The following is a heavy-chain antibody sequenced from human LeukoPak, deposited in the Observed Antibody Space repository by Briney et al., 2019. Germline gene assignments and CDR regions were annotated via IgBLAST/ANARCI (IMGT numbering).Heavy chain of an antibody. CDR1: GFTFSSYW. CDR2: INSDGSSI. D-gene: IGHD5-12*01. J-gene: IGHJ4*02. CDR3: AREGRVSGYDFDC. Sequence: GGSLRLSCAASGFTFSSYWMHWVRQAPGKGLVWVSRINSDGSSITYADSVKGRFTISRDNAKNTLYLQMNSLRVEDTAVYYCAREGRVSGYDFDCWGQGTLATVSS. V-gene: IGHV3-74*03.